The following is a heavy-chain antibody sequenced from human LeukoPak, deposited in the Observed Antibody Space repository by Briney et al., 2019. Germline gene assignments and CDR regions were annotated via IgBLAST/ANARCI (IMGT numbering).Heavy chain of an antibody. CDR2: ISPFFGTT. D-gene: IGHD2-21*02. J-gene: IGHJ5*02. CDR1: GYTFTSYG. V-gene: IGHV1-18*01. CDR3: ERGACGGDCDSGDDWIDP. Sequence: ASVKVSCKASGYTFTSYGISWVRQAPGQGLEWMGWISPFFGTTNYAQKLQGRVTITTDTSTSTAYMELSSLRSEDTAVYYCERGACGGDCDSGDDWIDPWGKGTMVTVSS.